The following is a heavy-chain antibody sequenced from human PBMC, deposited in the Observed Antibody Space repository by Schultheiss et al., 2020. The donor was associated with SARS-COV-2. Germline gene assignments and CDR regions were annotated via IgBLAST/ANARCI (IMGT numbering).Heavy chain of an antibody. CDR3: ARDRPSGSYFHYYYYYGMDV. Sequence: GESLKISCAASGFTFSSYSMNWVRQAPGKGLEWVSSISSSSSYIYYADSVKGRFTISRDNAKNSLYLQMNSLRAEDTAVYYCARDRPSGSYFHYYYYYGMDVWGQGTTVTVSS. CDR1: GFTFSSYS. V-gene: IGHV3-21*01. J-gene: IGHJ6*02. D-gene: IGHD1-26*01. CDR2: ISSSSSYI.